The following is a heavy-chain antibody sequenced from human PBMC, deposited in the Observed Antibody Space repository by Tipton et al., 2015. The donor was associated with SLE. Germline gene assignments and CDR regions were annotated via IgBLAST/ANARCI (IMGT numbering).Heavy chain of an antibody. V-gene: IGHV4-61*02. Sequence: TLSLTCIVSGGSISSDTYYWSWIRQPAGKGLEWIGRIYNTGSTNYNPSLKSRVTMSVHPSKRQLSLKLTSVTAADTAVYYCARGYCFAGSCYSFDYWGQGALVTVSS. CDR3: ARGYCFAGSCYSFDY. CDR1: GGSISSDTYY. D-gene: IGHD2-15*01. CDR2: IYNTGST. J-gene: IGHJ4*02.